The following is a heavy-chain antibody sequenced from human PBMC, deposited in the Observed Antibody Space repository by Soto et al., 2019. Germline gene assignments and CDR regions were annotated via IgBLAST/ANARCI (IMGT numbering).Heavy chain of an antibody. Sequence: GGSLRLSCAASGFTFSNAWMNWVRQAPGKGLEWVGRIKSKTDGGTTDYAAPVKGRFTISRDDSKNTLYLQMNSLKTEDTAVYYCTMNPALKITRVRGNQYGMDVWGQGTTVTVSS. CDR2: IKSKTDGGTT. J-gene: IGHJ6*02. D-gene: IGHD3-10*01. CDR3: TMNPALKITRVRGNQYGMDV. CDR1: GFTFSNAW. V-gene: IGHV3-15*07.